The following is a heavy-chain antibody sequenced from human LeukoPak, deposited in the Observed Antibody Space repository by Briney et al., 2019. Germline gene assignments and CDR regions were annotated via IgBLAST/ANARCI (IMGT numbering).Heavy chain of an antibody. J-gene: IGHJ4*02. CDR2: ISGSGGST. CDR1: GFTFRRYG. V-gene: IGHV3-23*01. Sequence: GGTLRLSCAASGFTFRRYGMSWVRQAPGKGLEWVSAISGSGGSTYYADSVKGRFTISRDNSKNTLYLQMNSLRAEDTAVYYCATGVTYYDILTGSDYWGQGTLVTVSS. CDR3: ATGVTYYDILTGSDY. D-gene: IGHD3-9*01.